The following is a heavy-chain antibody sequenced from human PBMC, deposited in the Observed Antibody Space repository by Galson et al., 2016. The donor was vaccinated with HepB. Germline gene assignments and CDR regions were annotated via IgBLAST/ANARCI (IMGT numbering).Heavy chain of an antibody. Sequence: SLRLSCAASGFTFTNAWMNWVRQAPGKGLEWVGRIKTKTDGGTTDFAAPVKGRFTISRDDSKNTMYMQMNSLKTEDTAVYYCTTDRLTMVRGVIPYWGQGTLVTVSS. CDR1: GFTFTNAW. J-gene: IGHJ4*02. CDR3: TTDRLTMVRGVIPY. V-gene: IGHV3-15*07. D-gene: IGHD3-10*01. CDR2: IKTKTDGGTT.